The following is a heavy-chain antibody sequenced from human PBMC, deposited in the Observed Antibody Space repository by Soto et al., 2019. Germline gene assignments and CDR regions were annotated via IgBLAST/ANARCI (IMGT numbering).Heavy chain of an antibody. CDR2: INPMGGGT. Sequence: ASVKVSCKASGYTFINYYIHWVRQAPGQGLEWMAIINPMGGGTNYAQEFQGGVTLTSDTSTSTVYMELSSLRFEDTALFYCARDLAAGDLWGQGTLVTVSS. V-gene: IGHV1-46*01. D-gene: IGHD6-13*01. CDR3: ARDLAAGDL. CDR1: GYTFINYY. J-gene: IGHJ5*02.